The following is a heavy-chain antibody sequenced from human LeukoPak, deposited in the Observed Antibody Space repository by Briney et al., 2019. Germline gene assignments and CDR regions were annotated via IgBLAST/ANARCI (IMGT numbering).Heavy chain of an antibody. D-gene: IGHD3-22*01. Sequence: GGSLRLSCAASGFTFSSYWMSWVRQAPGKGLEWVANIKQDGSEKYYVDSVKGRFTISRDNAKNSLYLQMNSLRAEDTAVYYCARNPNYYDSSGAPDYWGQGTLVTVSS. V-gene: IGHV3-7*01. J-gene: IGHJ4*02. CDR2: IKQDGSEK. CDR1: GFTFSSYW. CDR3: ARNPNYYDSSGAPDY.